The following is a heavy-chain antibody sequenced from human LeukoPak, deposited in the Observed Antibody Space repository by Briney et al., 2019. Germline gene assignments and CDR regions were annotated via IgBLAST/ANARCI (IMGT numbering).Heavy chain of an antibody. CDR3: ARGNILTGYCFDF. J-gene: IGHJ4*02. CDR2: IHYTGAT. CDR1: GGSITGYY. D-gene: IGHD3-9*01. Sequence: SETPSLTCAVYGGSITGYYWSWIRQTPGRGLEWVGEIHYTGATSYNPSLKSRATISTDTSKNQFSLRLSSVTAADTAVYYCARGNILTGYCFDFWGQGALVTVSS. V-gene: IGHV4-34*01.